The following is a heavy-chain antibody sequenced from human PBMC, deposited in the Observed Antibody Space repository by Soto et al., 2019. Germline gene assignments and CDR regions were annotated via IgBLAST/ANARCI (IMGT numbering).Heavy chain of an antibody. V-gene: IGHV3-23*05. Sequence: PGGSLRLSCAASGFTFSRHGMSWVRQAPGKGLEWVSTIDSGGTQTHYADSVKGRFTISRDSSKDTVYVQMNSLRAEDTAIYYCAKADASGGNSLLFDYWGQGTLVTVSS. CDR3: AKADASGGNSLLFDY. CDR1: GFTFSRHG. CDR2: IDSGGTQT. J-gene: IGHJ4*02. D-gene: IGHD2-21*02.